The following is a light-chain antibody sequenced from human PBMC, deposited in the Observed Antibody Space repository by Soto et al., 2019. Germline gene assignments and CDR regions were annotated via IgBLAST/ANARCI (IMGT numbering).Light chain of an antibody. Sequence: QSVLTQPASVSGSPGQSITISCTGTSSDIGGSNYVSWYQQHPGKAPKLMIYEVSNRPSGISNRFSGSKSGNTASLTISGIQADDEADYYCSSYTSSSTLYVFGTGTKLTVL. CDR1: SSDIGGSNY. V-gene: IGLV2-14*01. CDR3: SSYTSSSTLYV. CDR2: EVS. J-gene: IGLJ1*01.